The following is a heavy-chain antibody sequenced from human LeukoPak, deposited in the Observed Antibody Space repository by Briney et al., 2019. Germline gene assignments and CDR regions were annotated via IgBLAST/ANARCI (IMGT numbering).Heavy chain of an antibody. V-gene: IGHV3-74*01. Sequence: GGSLTLSCAASGFTFSDYWMLWVRQAPGKGPVWVSNIKTDGSITNYADSVKGRFTISRDNAKNTLYLQMNSLRAEDTAVYYCGRDNNYKVDVWGKGTTVTVSS. CDR1: GFTFSDYW. J-gene: IGHJ6*04. CDR2: IKTDGSIT. CDR3: GRDNNYKVDV. D-gene: IGHD4-11*01.